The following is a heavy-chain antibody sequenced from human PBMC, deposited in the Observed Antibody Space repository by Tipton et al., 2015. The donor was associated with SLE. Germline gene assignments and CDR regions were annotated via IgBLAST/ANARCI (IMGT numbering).Heavy chain of an antibody. CDR2: IYYSGST. J-gene: IGHJ5*02. V-gene: IGHV4-59*11. CDR1: GGSISSHY. CDR3: ASEGQWLVP. Sequence: TLSLTCTVSGGSISSHYWSWIRQPPGKGLEWIGYIYYSGSTNYNPSLKSRVTISVDTSKNQFSLKLSSVTAADTAVYYCASEGQWLVPWGQGTLVTVSS. D-gene: IGHD6-19*01.